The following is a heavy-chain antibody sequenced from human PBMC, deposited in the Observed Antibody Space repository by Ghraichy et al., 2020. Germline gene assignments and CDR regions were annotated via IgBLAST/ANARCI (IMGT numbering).Heavy chain of an antibody. J-gene: IGHJ3*02. CDR1: GFTFSDYY. V-gene: IGHV3-11*01. CDR3: VRVHSGGCPHAFDI. D-gene: IGHD1-26*01. CDR2: ISGSGITR. Sequence: GESLNISCAASGFTFSDYYMTWIRQAPGKGLEWVSYISGSGITREYADSLKARFTISRDNAKTSMYLQMDSLRVEDTAVYYCVRVHSGGCPHAFDIWGQVTMVTVSS.